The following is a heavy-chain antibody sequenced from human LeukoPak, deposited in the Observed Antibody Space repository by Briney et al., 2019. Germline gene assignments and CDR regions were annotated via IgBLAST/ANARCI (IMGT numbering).Heavy chain of an antibody. Sequence: GGSLRLSGAASGFTFISYEMNWVRQAPGKGLEWVSYISSSGSTIYYADSVKGRFTISRDNAKNSLYLQMNSLRAEDTAVYYCARDAHTYYYVSSAYSSRSNWGQGTLVTVSS. J-gene: IGHJ4*02. V-gene: IGHV3-48*03. CDR3: ARDAHTYYYVSSAYSSRSN. CDR2: ISSSGSTI. CDR1: GFTFISYE. D-gene: IGHD3-22*01.